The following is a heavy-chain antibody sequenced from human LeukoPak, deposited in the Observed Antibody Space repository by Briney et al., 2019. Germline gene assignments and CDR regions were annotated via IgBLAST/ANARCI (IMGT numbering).Heavy chain of an antibody. J-gene: IGHJ4*02. V-gene: IGHV4-59*08. CDR3: ARHPPSSGWFHY. D-gene: IGHD6-19*01. CDR1: GGSVSNYY. CDR2: IYYTGHT. Sequence: PSETLSLTCTVSGGSVSNYYCSWIRQPPGKGLEWIGYIYYTGHTDYNPSLESRVTMSVDTSKNQFSLKLNSVTAADTAVYYCARHPPSSGWFHYWGQGTLVTVSS.